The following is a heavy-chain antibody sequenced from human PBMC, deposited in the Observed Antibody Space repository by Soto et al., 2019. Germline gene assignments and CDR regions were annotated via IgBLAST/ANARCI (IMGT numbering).Heavy chain of an antibody. CDR3: ARASDSGSSYSPADS. J-gene: IGHJ4*02. V-gene: IGHV5-51*01. Sequence: PGESLKISCKCSGYSFTSYYIALVRQMPGKGLEWMGIIYPGDSDTRYSPSFQGQVTISADKSISTAYLQWSSLKASDTAMYYCARASDSGSSYSPADSWGQGTLVTVSS. D-gene: IGHD3-10*01. CDR1: GYSFTSYY. CDR2: IYPGDSDT.